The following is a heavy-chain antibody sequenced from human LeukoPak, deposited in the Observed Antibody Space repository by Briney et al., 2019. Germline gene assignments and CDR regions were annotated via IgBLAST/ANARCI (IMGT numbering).Heavy chain of an antibody. CDR3: ARGRRKAEGYDFWSGYPKGWFDP. CDR2: INHSGST. CDR1: GGSFSGYY. Sequence: PSETLSLTCAVYGGSFSGYYWSWIRQPPGKGLEWIGEINHSGSTNYNPSLKSRVTISVVTSKNQFSLKLSSVTAADTAVYYCARGRRKAEGYDFWSGYPKGWFDPWGQGTLVTVSS. J-gene: IGHJ5*02. V-gene: IGHV4-34*01. D-gene: IGHD3-3*01.